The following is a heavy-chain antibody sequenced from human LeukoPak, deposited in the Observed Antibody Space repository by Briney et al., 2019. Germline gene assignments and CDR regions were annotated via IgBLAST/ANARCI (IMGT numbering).Heavy chain of an antibody. V-gene: IGHV3-43*01. CDR3: AKEGGTIYFDS. Sequence: GGSLRLSCAASGFTFDDYSMHWVRQVPGRGREGVSLIRGDGSKAYYADSVKGRFTISRDSSKNSVYLEMRSLRTEDTALYYCAKEGGTIYFDSWGQGTLVTVSS. J-gene: IGHJ4*02. CDR2: IRGDGSKA. D-gene: IGHD1-1*01. CDR1: GFTFDDYS.